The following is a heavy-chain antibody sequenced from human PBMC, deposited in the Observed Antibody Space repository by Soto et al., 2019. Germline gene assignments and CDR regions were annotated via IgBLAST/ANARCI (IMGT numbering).Heavy chain of an antibody. V-gene: IGHV1-2*04. D-gene: IGHD4-17*01. Sequence: ASVKVSCKASGYTFTGYYRHWVRQAPGQGLEWMGWINPNSGGTNYAQKFQGWVTMTRDTSISTAYMELSRLRSDDTAVYYCATVGTVSAVTTPASYYYYGMDVRGHETMV. CDR2: INPNSGGT. J-gene: IGHJ6*02. CDR3: ATVGTVSAVTTPASYYYYGMDV. CDR1: GYTFTGYY.